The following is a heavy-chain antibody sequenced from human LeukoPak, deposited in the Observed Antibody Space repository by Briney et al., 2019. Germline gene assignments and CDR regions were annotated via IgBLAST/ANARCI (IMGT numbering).Heavy chain of an antibody. D-gene: IGHD3-10*01. J-gene: IGHJ4*02. CDR1: GFTFSSYS. Sequence: PGGSLRLSCTTSGFTFSSYSMNWVRQAPGKGLEWVSSISSSSSYIYYADSVKGRFTISRDNAKNSLYLQMNSLRAQDTAVYYFARDWFSYYGSRSRRPNYFDYWGQGTVVTVSS. V-gene: IGHV3-21*01. CDR3: ARDWFSYYGSRSRRPNYFDY. CDR2: ISSSSSYI.